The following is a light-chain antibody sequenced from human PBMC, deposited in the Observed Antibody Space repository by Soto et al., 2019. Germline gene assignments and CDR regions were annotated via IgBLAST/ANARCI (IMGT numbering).Light chain of an antibody. CDR3: SSYTGSSTLNYV. CDR2: DVS. V-gene: IGLV2-14*01. J-gene: IGLJ1*01. Sequence: QSALTQPASVSGSPGQSITISCTGTNSDVGGYNYVSWYQQHPGKAPKVMIYDVSNRPSGVSNRFSGSKSGNTASLTISGLQAEDEADYYCSSYTGSSTLNYVFGTGTKLTVL. CDR1: NSDVGGYNY.